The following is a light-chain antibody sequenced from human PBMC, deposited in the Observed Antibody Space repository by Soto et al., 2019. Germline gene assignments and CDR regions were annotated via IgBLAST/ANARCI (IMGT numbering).Light chain of an antibody. J-gene: IGLJ1*01. CDR3: YSYRGYYTRV. CDR1: SSDVSGYNF. Sequence: QSALTQPASVSGSPGQSITISCTGTSSDVSGYNFVSWYQQHPGRAPKLLIYEVSRRPSGVSNRFSGSKSGDTASLTISGLQAEDEADYYCYSYRGYYTRVFGTGTKVTVL. V-gene: IGLV2-14*01. CDR2: EVS.